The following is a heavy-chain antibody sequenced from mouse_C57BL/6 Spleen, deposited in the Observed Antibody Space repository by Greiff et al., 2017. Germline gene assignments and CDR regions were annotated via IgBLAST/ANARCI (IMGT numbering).Heavy chain of an antibody. CDR2: VNPNNGGT. CDR3: ARRGDYYGSRDWYFDV. CDR1: GYTFTDYN. V-gene: IGHV1-18*01. J-gene: IGHJ1*03. Sequence: VQLKQSGPELVKPGASVKIPCKASGYTFTDYNMDWVKQSHGKSLEWIGDVNPNNGGTIYNQKFKGKATLTVDKSSSTAYMELRSLTSEETAVYYCARRGDYYGSRDWYFDVWGTGTTVTVSS. D-gene: IGHD1-1*01.